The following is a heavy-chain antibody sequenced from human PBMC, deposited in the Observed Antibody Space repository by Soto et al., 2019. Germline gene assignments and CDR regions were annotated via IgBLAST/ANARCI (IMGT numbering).Heavy chain of an antibody. D-gene: IGHD2-15*01. CDR1: GFTFDDFA. CDR2: ITWNSNVI. Sequence: EVQLVESGGGLVQPGRSLRLSCAASGFTFDDFAMHWVRRVPGKGLEWVSSITWNSNVIGYADSVKGRFTISRDNAKNSLYLQMNSLRPEDTAFYYCTRGGHDAFCGGGRCYFDYWGQGTLVTVSS. V-gene: IGHV3-9*01. J-gene: IGHJ4*02. CDR3: TRGGHDAFCGGGRCYFDY.